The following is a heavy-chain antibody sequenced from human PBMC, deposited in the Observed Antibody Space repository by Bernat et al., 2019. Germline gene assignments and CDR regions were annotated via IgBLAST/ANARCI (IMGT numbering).Heavy chain of an antibody. J-gene: IGHJ6*02. D-gene: IGHD2-15*01. CDR2: IRYDGSNK. CDR1: GFTFSSYG. V-gene: IGHV3-30*02. CDR3: AKILSQVDYYWYGADV. Sequence: QVQLVESGGGVVQPGRSLRLSCAASGFTFSSYGMHWVRQAPGKGLEWVAFIRYDGSNKYYADSVKGRFTISRDNSKNTLSLQMNSLRAEDTAVYYCAKILSQVDYYWYGADVWGQGTTVTVSS.